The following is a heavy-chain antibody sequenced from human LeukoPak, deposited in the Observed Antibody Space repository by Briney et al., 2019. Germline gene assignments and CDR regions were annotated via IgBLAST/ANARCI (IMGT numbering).Heavy chain of an antibody. CDR2: IYSGGST. CDR3: ARTTQTYYDFWSGYYRRASDYYGMDV. V-gene: IGHV3-53*01. J-gene: IGHJ6*02. Sequence: GGSLRLSCAASGFTVSSNYMGWVRQAPGKGLEWVSVIYSGGSTYYADSVKGRFTISRDNSKNTLYLQMNSLRAEDTAVYYCARTTQTYYDFWSGYYRRASDYYGMDVWGQGTTVTVSS. CDR1: GFTVSSNY. D-gene: IGHD3-3*01.